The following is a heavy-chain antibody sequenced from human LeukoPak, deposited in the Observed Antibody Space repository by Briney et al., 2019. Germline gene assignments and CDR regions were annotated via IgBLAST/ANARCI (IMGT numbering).Heavy chain of an antibody. Sequence: PSETLSLTCTVSGGSISSYYWSWIRQPPGKGLEWIGYIYYSGSTNYNPSLKSRVTISVHTSKNQFSLKLSSVTAADTAVYYCARALVNSSGYNAFDIWGQGTMVTVSS. CDR2: IYYSGST. J-gene: IGHJ3*02. V-gene: IGHV4-59*01. D-gene: IGHD3-22*01. CDR1: GGSISSYY. CDR3: ARALVNSSGYNAFDI.